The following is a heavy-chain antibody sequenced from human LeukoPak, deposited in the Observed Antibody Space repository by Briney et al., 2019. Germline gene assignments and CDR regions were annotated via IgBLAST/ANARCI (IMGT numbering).Heavy chain of an antibody. CDR2: ISWNSGSV. J-gene: IGHJ4*02. V-gene: IGHV3-9*01. CDR1: GFTFDDYA. CDR3: AKDISGSYLTVFDY. Sequence: GGSLRLSCAASGFTFDDYAMHWVRQAPGKGLEWVSGISWNSGSVGYADSVKGRFTISRDNAKNSLYLQMNSLRAEDTALYYCAKDISGSYLTVFDYWGQGTLVTVSS. D-gene: IGHD1-26*01.